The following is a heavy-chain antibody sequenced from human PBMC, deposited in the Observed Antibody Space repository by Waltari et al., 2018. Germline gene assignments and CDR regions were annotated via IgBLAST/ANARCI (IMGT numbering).Heavy chain of an antibody. CDR3: AREGQWPT. V-gene: IGHV1-3*01. D-gene: IGHD6-19*01. CDR1: VSSFTGYA. Sequence: PLVQSGAEVTQPGASVQVSCDASVSSFTGYAMHWVRQAPGQGLEWMGWINAGNGNTKYSQNFQGRVTLTRDTSATTAYMELTSLRSEDTAVYYCAREGQWPTWGQGTMVTVSS. CDR2: INAGNGNT. J-gene: IGHJ3*01.